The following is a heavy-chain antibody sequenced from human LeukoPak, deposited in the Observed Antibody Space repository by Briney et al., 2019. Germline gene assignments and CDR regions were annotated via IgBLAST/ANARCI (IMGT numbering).Heavy chain of an antibody. D-gene: IGHD3-10*01. V-gene: IGHV3-30*18. CDR2: ISYDGSDQ. J-gene: IGHJ4*02. CDR3: AKDRGLWIGNFDF. CDR1: GFTFRSYG. Sequence: GGSLRLSCAASGFTFRSYGMHWVRQAPGTGLEWVAVISYDGSDQYYADSVKRRFTVSRDNSKNTLYLQMNSLRGEDTAVYYCAKDRGLWIGNFDFWGQGTLVTVSS.